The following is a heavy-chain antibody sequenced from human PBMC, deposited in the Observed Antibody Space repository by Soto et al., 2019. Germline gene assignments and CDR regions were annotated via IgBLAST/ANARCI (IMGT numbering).Heavy chain of an antibody. CDR1: GYTFTSYG. CDR3: ARDRYDILTGSYQYFDY. D-gene: IGHD3-9*01. Sequence: ASVKVSCKASGYTFTSYGISWVRQAPGQGLEWMGWISAYNGNTNYAQKLQGRVTMTTDTSTSTAYMELRSLRSDDTAVYYCARDRYDILTGSYQYFDYWGQGTLVTVSS. V-gene: IGHV1-18*01. CDR2: ISAYNGNT. J-gene: IGHJ4*02.